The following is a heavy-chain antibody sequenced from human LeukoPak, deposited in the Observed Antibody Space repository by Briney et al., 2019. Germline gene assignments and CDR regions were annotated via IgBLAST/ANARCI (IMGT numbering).Heavy chain of an antibody. CDR1: GFTFSTYE. D-gene: IGHD3-10*01. J-gene: IGHJ4*02. Sequence: SGGSLRLSCAASGFTFSTYEMNWVRQAPGKGLEWVSYISSSGSTKYYSDSVKGRFTISRDNAKNSLYLQMNSLRAEDTAVYYCARDYLRGAIRGYFDYWGQGTLVTVSS. CDR2: ISSSGSTK. CDR3: ARDYLRGAIRGYFDY. V-gene: IGHV3-48*03.